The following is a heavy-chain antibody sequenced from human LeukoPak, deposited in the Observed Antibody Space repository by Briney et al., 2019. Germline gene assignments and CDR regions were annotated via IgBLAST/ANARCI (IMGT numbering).Heavy chain of an antibody. Sequence: GGSLRLSCAASGFTFSSYAMGWVRQAPGKGLEWVSGISDGGVRTYYADSVKGRFSISRDNSKNTLFLHMDSLRVEDTAVYYCAKDQAPRAARVIYFDYWGQGNLVTVSS. J-gene: IGHJ4*02. D-gene: IGHD2-15*01. V-gene: IGHV3-23*01. CDR3: AKDQAPRAARVIYFDY. CDR1: GFTFSSYA. CDR2: ISDGGVRT.